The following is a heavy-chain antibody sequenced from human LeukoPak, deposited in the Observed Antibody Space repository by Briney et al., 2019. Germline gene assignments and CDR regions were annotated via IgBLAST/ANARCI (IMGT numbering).Heavy chain of an antibody. CDR3: AIPHGRNWAFFFDY. CDR2: IYPDDSDV. CDR1: GYIFNDYW. V-gene: IGHV5-51*01. J-gene: IGHJ4*02. Sequence: GESLKISCKGSGYIFNDYWVGWVRQMPGKGLEWIGIIYPDDSDVRYSPSFQGQVTISADKFIDTAYLQWTSLKASYTAMYFCAIPHGRNWAFFFDYWGQGTLITVSS. D-gene: IGHD1-26*01.